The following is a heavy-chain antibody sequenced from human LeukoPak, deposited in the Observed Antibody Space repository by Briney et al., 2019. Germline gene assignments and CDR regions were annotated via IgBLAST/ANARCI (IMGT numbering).Heavy chain of an antibody. J-gene: IGHJ4*02. CDR3: ASEHYYGSGSYYSY. CDR1: GYTFTGYF. CDR2: INPNSGGT. V-gene: IGHV1-2*02. Sequence: ASVKVSCEASGYTFTGYFLHWVRRAPGQGFEWMGWINPNSGGTYYTQRFQGRVTMTRDTSISTAYMELSSLRSDDTAVYYCASEHYYGSGSYYSYWGQGTLVTVSS. D-gene: IGHD3-10*01.